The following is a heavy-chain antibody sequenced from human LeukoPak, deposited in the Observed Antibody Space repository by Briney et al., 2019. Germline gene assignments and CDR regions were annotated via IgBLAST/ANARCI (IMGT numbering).Heavy chain of an antibody. CDR2: IKQDGSEK. CDR1: GFTFSSYW. J-gene: IGHJ4*02. CDR3: ARDRSGSSKYYFDY. V-gene: IGHV3-7*01. Sequence: GGSLRLSCAASGFTFSSYWMSWVRQAPGKGLEWVANIKQDGSEKYYVDSVKGRFTISRDNAKNSLYLQMNSLRAEDTAAYYCARDRSGSSKYYFDYWGQGTLVTVSS. D-gene: IGHD1-26*01.